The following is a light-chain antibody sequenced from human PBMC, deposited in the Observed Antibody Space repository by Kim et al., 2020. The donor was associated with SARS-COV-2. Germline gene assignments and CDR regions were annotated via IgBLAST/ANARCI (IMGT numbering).Light chain of an antibody. CDR3: QQYDNWPQT. Sequence: EVVVTQSPATLSVSPGARVTLSCRASQSVSNNVAWYQQKPGQAPRLLIYGADARATGIPARFSGSGSGTEFTLTISSLQSEDFAVYHCQQYDNWPQTFGPGTKVDIK. V-gene: IGKV3-15*01. CDR2: GAD. J-gene: IGKJ1*01. CDR1: QSVSNN.